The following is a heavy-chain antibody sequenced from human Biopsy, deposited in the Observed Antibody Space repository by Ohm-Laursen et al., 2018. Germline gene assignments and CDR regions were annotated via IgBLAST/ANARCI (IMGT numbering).Heavy chain of an antibody. Sequence: GSLRLSCTALGFNFDTYAMSWVRQAPGRGLECVSIISPSSAYTYYGDSVKGRFTISRDNSRNILYLQMNSLRAEDTAIYYCAKDWTSQYYYDTMDDYWGQGTLVTVSS. CDR3: AKDWTSQYYYDTMDDY. V-gene: IGHV3-23*01. D-gene: IGHD3-22*01. CDR2: ISPSSAYT. J-gene: IGHJ4*02. CDR1: GFNFDTYA.